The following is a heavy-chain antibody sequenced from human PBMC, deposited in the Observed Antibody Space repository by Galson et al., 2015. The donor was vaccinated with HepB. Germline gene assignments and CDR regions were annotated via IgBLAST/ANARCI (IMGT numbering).Heavy chain of an antibody. J-gene: IGHJ6*02. V-gene: IGHV7-4-1*02. Sequence: SVKVSCKASGYTFTNYAMNWVRQAPGRGLEWLGWINTNTGNPTYAQGFTGRFVFSLDASVNTAYLQISSLKAEDSAFYYCARATSIYYYNSSYSYYYYGMDVWGQGTTVTVSS. CDR2: INTNTGNP. D-gene: IGHD3-22*01. CDR3: ARATSIYYYNSSYSYYYYGMDV. CDR1: GYTFTNYA.